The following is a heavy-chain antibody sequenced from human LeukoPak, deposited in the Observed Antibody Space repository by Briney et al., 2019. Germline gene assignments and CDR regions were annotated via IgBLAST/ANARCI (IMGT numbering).Heavy chain of an antibody. Sequence: SETLSLTCTVSGGSISSSSYYWGWIRQPPGKGLEWIGSIYYSGSTYYNPSLKSRVTISVDTSKNQFSLKLSSVTAADTAVYYCASWGAANYYDSSGYRAAGLDYWGQGTLVTVSS. D-gene: IGHD3-22*01. CDR2: IYYSGST. CDR3: ASWGAANYYDSSGYRAAGLDY. V-gene: IGHV4-39*07. CDR1: GGSISSSSYY. J-gene: IGHJ4*02.